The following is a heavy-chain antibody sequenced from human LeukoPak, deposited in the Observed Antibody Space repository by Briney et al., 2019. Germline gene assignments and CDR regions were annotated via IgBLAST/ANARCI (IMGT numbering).Heavy chain of an antibody. Sequence: SETLSFTGAVYGGSFSGDYWSWLRQPPGKGLGLIGEINHSGSTYYNPSLKSRVTISVDTSKNQFFLKLSSLTPADTAVYYCARMYRYSYDSSGRYYFDYWGQGTLVTVSS. J-gene: IGHJ4*02. CDR2: INHSGST. CDR3: ARMYRYSYDSSGRYYFDY. CDR1: GGSFSGDY. D-gene: IGHD3-22*01. V-gene: IGHV4-34*01.